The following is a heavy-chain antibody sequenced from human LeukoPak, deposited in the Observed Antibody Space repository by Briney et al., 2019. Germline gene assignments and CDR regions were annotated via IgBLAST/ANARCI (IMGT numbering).Heavy chain of an antibody. V-gene: IGHV3-43*01. J-gene: IGHJ4*02. CDR2: VSVDGDTK. CDR3: AKDIIGYAPL. CDR1: GFTFDDFP. Sequence: GGSLRLSCAASGFTFDDFPMHWVRQQPGKGLEWVSLVSVDGDTKYYADSVRGRFTISRDNSKNSLYLQMNSLRIEDTAFYYCAKDIIGYAPLWGQGTLVTVSS. D-gene: IGHD2-8*01.